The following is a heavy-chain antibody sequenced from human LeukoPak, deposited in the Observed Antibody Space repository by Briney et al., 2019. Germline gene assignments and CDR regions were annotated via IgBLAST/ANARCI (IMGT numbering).Heavy chain of an antibody. CDR2: ISSNNLHI. CDR1: GFTFSSYN. CDR3: VGPDSQFDC. Sequence: GGSLRLSCAASGFTFSSYNMNWVRQAPGKGLEWVSSISSNNLHIFYADSVKGRFTISRDNAKNSLYLQMNNLRAEDTAVYYCVGPDSQFDCWGQGTLVTVSS. V-gene: IGHV3-21*01. D-gene: IGHD3-10*01. J-gene: IGHJ4*02.